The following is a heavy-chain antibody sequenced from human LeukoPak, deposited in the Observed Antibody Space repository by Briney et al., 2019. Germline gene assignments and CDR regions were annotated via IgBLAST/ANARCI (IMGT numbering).Heavy chain of an antibody. J-gene: IGHJ4*02. V-gene: IGHV3-7*01. CDR3: AKDHYGAHDY. CDR1: GFIFSNYW. CDR2: IKQDGSEK. Sequence: GGSLRLSCAASGFIFSNYWMSWVRQAPGKGLEWVANIKQDGSEKYYVDSVKGRFTISRDNAKNSLYLQMNSLRAEDTAVYYCAKDHYGAHDYWGQGTLVTVSS. D-gene: IGHD4-17*01.